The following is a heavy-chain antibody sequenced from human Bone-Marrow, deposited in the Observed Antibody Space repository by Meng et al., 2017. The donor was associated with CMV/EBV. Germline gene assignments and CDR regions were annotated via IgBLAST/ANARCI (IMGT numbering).Heavy chain of an antibody. CDR3: ARGKSLEQLGPYYYYYGMDV. Sequence: ASVKVSCKASGYTFTSYYMHWVRQAPGQGLEWMGIINPSGGSTSYAQKFQGRVTMTRDTSTSTVYMELSSLRSEDTAVYYCARGKSLEQLGPYYYYYGMDVWGQGTTVTVSS. V-gene: IGHV1-46*01. J-gene: IGHJ6*02. CDR1: GYTFTSYY. CDR2: INPSGGST. D-gene: IGHD6-6*01.